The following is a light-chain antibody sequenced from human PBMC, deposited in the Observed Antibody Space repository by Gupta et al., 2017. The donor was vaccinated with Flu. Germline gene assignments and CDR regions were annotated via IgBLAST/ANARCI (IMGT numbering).Light chain of an antibody. CDR1: QSITNW. CDR2: RAS. Sequence: DIQMTQSPSTLSASVGDRVTITCRASQSITNWLAWYQQKPRKAPKLLVYRASSLESGVPSTFSGSGSGTEFTLTISSRQPDDFAIYYCQQEKIYPWTFGQGTKVEIK. V-gene: IGKV1-5*03. CDR3: QQEKIYPWT. J-gene: IGKJ1*01.